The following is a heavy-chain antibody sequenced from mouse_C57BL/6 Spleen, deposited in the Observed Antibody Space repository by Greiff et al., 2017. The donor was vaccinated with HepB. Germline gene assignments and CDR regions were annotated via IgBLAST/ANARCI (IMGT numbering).Heavy chain of an antibody. CDR1: GYTFTTYP. CDR3: ARDYDYGYFDS. Sequence: VQLQQSGAELVKPGASVKMSCKASGYTFTTYPIEWMKQNHGKSLEWIGNFHPYNDDTKYNDKFKGNATLTVEKSSSTVYLELRRLPSDDSAVYYCARDYDYGYFDSWGQGTTLTVSS. J-gene: IGHJ2*01. D-gene: IGHD2-4*01. V-gene: IGHV1-47*01. CDR2: FHPYNDDT.